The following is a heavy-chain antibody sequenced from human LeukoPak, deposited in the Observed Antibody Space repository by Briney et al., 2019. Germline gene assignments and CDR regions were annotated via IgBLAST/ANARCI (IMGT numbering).Heavy chain of an antibody. V-gene: IGHV3-7*01. Sequence: PGGSLRLSCAASGFTFSHYWMSWVRQAPGKGLERVANIKQDGSEEYYVDSVKGRFTISRDNAKNSLYLQMNSLRAEDTALYYCATHRGYSYGTAEDFDYWGQGTLVTVPS. CDR3: ATHRGYSYGTAEDFDY. CDR2: IKQDGSEE. CDR1: GFTFSHYW. D-gene: IGHD5-18*01. J-gene: IGHJ4*02.